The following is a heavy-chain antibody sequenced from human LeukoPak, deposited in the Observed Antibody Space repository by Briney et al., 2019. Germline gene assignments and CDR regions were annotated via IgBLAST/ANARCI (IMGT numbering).Heavy chain of an antibody. J-gene: IGHJ4*02. CDR3: ARYGCSSTSCYRYYFDY. CDR1: GFTFSSYE. CDR2: ISSSGSTI. Sequence: GSLRLSCAASGFTFSSYEMNWVRQAPGKGLEWVSYISSSGSTIYYADSVKGRFTISRDNAKNSLYLQMNSLRAEDTAVYYCARYGCSSTSCYRYYFDYWGQGTLVTVSS. V-gene: IGHV3-48*03. D-gene: IGHD2-2*01.